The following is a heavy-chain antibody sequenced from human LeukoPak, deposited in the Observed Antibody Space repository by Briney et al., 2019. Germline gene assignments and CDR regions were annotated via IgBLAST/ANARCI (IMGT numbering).Heavy chain of an antibody. Sequence: PGGSLRLSCVASGFTFSSYWMHWVRQAPGKGLVWVSRINSDGSNTNYADSVEGRFTISRDNAKNTLYLQMNSLRAEDTAVYYCARDREQEPTYDYWGRGTLVTVSS. CDR1: GFTFSSYW. CDR2: INSDGSNT. V-gene: IGHV3-74*01. CDR3: ARDREQEPTYDY. J-gene: IGHJ4*02. D-gene: IGHD6-13*01.